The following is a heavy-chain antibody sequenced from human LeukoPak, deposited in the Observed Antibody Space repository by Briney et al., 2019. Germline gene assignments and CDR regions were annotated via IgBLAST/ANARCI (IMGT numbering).Heavy chain of an antibody. CDR2: ISGDGSGT. CDR3: AKATATAGKPAFDY. J-gene: IGHJ4*02. V-gene: IGHV3-23*01. CDR1: GFTFSSYA. D-gene: IGHD6-13*01. Sequence: PGGSLRLSCAASGFTFSSYAMSWVRQAPGKGLEWVSAISGDGSGTYYADSVRGRSTISRDNSKNTLYLQMNSLRVEDTALYYCAKATATAGKPAFDYRGQGTLVTVSS.